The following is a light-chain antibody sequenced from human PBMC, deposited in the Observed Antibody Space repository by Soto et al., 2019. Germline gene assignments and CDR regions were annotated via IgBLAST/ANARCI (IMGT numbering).Light chain of an antibody. CDR3: QSFDTSLGAGV. V-gene: IGLV1-40*01. Sequence: QSVLTQPPSVSGAPGQRVTISCSGSNSNIGAGFGVHWYQQLPGAAPKPLIFGNNNRPSGVPDRFSGSKSGTSGSLVITGLQADDAADYYCQSFDTSLGAGVFGGGTKVTVL. CDR1: NSNIGAGFG. CDR2: GNN. J-gene: IGLJ3*02.